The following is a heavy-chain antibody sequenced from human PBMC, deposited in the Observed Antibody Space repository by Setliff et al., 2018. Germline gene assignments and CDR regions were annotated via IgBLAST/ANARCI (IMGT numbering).Heavy chain of an antibody. D-gene: IGHD3-3*01. CDR2: INPSGGST. J-gene: IGHJ5*02. V-gene: IGHV1-46*01. CDR3: ARDARDFWSGYSSHEGFDP. CDR1: GYTFTSYD. Sequence: ASVKVSCKASGYTFTSYDINWVRQAPGQGLEWMGIINPSGGSTSYAQKFQGRVTMTRDTSTSTVYMELSSLRSEDTAVYYCARDARDFWSGYSSHEGFDPWGQGTLVTVSS.